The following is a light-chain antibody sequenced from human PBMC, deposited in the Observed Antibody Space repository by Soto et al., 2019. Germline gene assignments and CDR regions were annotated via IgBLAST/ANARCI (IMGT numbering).Light chain of an antibody. Sequence: QSALTQPASVSGSPGQPITISCTGTISDVTGYNYVSWYQQHPGKAPKLMIYEVSNRPSGVSNRFSGSKSGNTASLTISGLQTEDEADYYCSSYTINTLYVFGTGTKVTVL. CDR3: SSYTINTLYV. CDR2: EVS. V-gene: IGLV2-14*01. J-gene: IGLJ1*01. CDR1: ISDVTGYNY.